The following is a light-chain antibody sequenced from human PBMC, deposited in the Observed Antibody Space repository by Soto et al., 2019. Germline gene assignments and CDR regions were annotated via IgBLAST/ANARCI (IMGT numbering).Light chain of an antibody. CDR1: QSVSSSY. V-gene: IGKV3-20*01. J-gene: IGKJ3*01. CDR2: GAS. CDR3: QHYGYSPFT. Sequence: EIVLTQSPGTLSLSPGERATLSCRVSQSVSSSYLAWYQQKPGQAPRLLIYGASSRATGIPERFSGSGSGTDFTLTITRLEPEDFAVYFCQHYGYSPFTFGPGTKVDIK.